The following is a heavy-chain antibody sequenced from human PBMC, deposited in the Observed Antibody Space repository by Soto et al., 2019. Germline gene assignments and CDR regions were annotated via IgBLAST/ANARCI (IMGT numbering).Heavy chain of an antibody. Sequence: SETLSLTCSVSGDSIRGGGHYWNWIRQFPGKGLEWIGYVYHSGSTHYNPSLRGRLTISIDTSKNQFSLRLISVTAVDTALYYCARDTGLAPTVWGYWGHGTQVTVSS. J-gene: IGHJ4*03. V-gene: IGHV4-31*03. CDR3: ARDTGLAPTVWGY. D-gene: IGHD7-27*01. CDR2: VYHSGST. CDR1: GDSIRGGGHY.